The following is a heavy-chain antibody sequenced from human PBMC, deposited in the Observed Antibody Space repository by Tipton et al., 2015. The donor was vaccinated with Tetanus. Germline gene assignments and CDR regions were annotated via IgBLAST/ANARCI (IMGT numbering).Heavy chain of an antibody. CDR1: GGSFSGYY. J-gene: IGHJ4*02. Sequence: TLSLTCAVYGGSFSGYYWSWIRQPPGKGLEWIGEINHSGSTNYNPSLKSRVTISVGTSKNQFSLKLSSVTAADTAVYYCASVIVNSDYWGQGTLVTVSS. D-gene: IGHD3-22*01. CDR3: ASVIVNSDY. CDR2: INHSGST. V-gene: IGHV4-34*01.